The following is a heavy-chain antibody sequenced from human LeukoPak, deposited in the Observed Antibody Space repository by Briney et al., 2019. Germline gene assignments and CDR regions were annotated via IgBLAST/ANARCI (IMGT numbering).Heavy chain of an antibody. Sequence: KPSETLSLTCTVSGGSISSSSYYWGWIRQPPGKGLEWIGGIYYSGSTNYNPSLKSRVTISVDTSKNQFSLRLKSVTAADTAVYYCARDMSAGGEGDYFDYWGQGTLVTVSS. V-gene: IGHV4-39*07. J-gene: IGHJ4*02. CDR2: IYYSGST. CDR1: GGSISSSSYY. D-gene: IGHD6-13*01. CDR3: ARDMSAGGEGDYFDY.